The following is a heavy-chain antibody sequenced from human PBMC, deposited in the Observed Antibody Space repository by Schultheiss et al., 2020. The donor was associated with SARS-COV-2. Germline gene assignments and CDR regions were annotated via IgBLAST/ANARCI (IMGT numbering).Heavy chain of an antibody. CDR1: GGSISSGGYY. CDR2: IDHSGGT. J-gene: IGHJ5*02. D-gene: IGHD3-22*01. CDR3: ARMAFDSSGYYPNWFDP. Sequence: SETLSLTCTVSGGSISSGGYYWTWIRQPPGKGLEWIGEIDHSGGTNYNPSLKSRVTISVDTSKNQFSLKLSSVTAADTAVYYCARMAFDSSGYYPNWFDPWGQGTLVTVSS. V-gene: IGHV4-61*08.